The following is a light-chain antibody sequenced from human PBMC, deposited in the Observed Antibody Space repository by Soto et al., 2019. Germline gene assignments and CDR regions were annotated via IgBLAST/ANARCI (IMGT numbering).Light chain of an antibody. CDR3: QSYDSSLSGYV. J-gene: IGLJ1*01. CDR1: SSNIGAGYD. Sequence: QSVLTQPPSVSGAPGQRITISCTGSSSNIGAGYDVHGYQQLPGTAPKLLIYGNTKRPSGVPDRFSGSKSGTSPSLAITGLQAEDEADYYCQSYDSSLSGYVFGTGTKVTVL. V-gene: IGLV1-40*01. CDR2: GNT.